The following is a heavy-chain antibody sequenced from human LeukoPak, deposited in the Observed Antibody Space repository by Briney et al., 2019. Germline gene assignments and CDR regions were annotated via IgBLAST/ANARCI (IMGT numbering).Heavy chain of an antibody. V-gene: IGHV4-39*07. J-gene: IGHJ4*02. Sequence: SETLSLTCTVSGGSISSSSYYWGWIRQPPGKGLEWIGSIYYSGSTYYNPSLKSRVTISVDTSKNQFSLKLSSVTAADTAVYYCASEKDYFDYWGQGTLVTVSS. CDR3: ASEKDYFDY. CDR2: IYYSGST. CDR1: GGSISSSSYY.